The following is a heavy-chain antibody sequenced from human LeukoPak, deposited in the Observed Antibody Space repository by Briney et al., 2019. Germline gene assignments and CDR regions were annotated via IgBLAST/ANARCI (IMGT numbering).Heavy chain of an antibody. Sequence: ASVKVSCKASGYTFTSYGISWVRQAPGQGLEWMGWISAYNGNTNYAQKLQGRVTMTTDTSTSTAYMELSSLRSEDTAVYYCARGSYYYDSSGLPLDYWGQGTLVTVSS. CDR3: ARGSYYYDSSGLPLDY. J-gene: IGHJ4*02. V-gene: IGHV1-18*01. CDR2: ISAYNGNT. CDR1: GYTFTSYG. D-gene: IGHD3-22*01.